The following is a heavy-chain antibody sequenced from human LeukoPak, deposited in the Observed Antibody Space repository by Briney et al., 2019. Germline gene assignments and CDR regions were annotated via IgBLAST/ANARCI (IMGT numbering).Heavy chain of an antibody. CDR2: INPNSGGT. CDR3: ARAKETGSWNENWFDP. J-gene: IGHJ5*02. D-gene: IGHD1-1*01. Sequence: GASVKVSCKASGYTFTGYYMHWVRQAPGQGLEWMGRINPNSGGTNYAQKFQGRVTMTRDTSISTAYMELSRLRSDDTAVYYCARAKETGSWNENWFDPWGQGTLVTVSS. V-gene: IGHV1-2*06. CDR1: GYTFTGYY.